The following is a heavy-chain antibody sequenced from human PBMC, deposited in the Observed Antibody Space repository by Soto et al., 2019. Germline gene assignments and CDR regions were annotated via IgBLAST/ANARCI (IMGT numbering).Heavy chain of an antibody. D-gene: IGHD2-8*01. CDR1: GFTFSNYS. CDR3: ARDRDAYCSKGVCSGPYFDY. V-gene: IGHV3-48*02. Sequence: EVQLVESGGGLVQPGESLRLSCAVSGFTFSNYSINWVRQAPGKGLEWLSYISNNSSVKYYADSVKGRFTISRDNAKNSLYLQMNSLRDDDTVVYYCARDRDAYCSKGVCSGPYFDYWGRGTLVTVSS. CDR2: ISNNSSVK. J-gene: IGHJ4*02.